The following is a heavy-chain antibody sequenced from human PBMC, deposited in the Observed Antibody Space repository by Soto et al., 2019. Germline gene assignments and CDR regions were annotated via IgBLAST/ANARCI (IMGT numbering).Heavy chain of an antibody. CDR3: AKGGAYCYGDCTRAH. D-gene: IGHD2-21*02. CDR2: ISGSGVDT. J-gene: IGHJ4*02. V-gene: IGHV3-23*01. CDR1: GFMFSSYG. Sequence: EVQLLQSGGGSVQPGGSLRLSCEASGFMFSSYGMTWVRQAPGKGLEWVAGISGSGVDTKYADSVKGRFIIARDNSKNKMYLQMNNLRVEDMAVYFCAKGGAYCYGDCTRAHWGQGTLVTVSS.